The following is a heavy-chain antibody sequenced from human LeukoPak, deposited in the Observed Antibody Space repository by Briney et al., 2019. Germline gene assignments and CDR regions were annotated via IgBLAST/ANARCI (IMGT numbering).Heavy chain of an antibody. J-gene: IGHJ4*02. CDR2: ISSSSSYI. CDR3: AREETYYYGSGSYS. V-gene: IGHV3-21*01. D-gene: IGHD3-10*01. CDR1: GFTFSSYS. Sequence: GGSLRLSCAASGFTFSSYSMNWVRQAPGKGLEWVSSISSSSSYIYYADSVKGRFNISRDNAKNSLYLQMNSLRAEDTAVYYCAREETYYYGSGSYSWGQGTLVTVSS.